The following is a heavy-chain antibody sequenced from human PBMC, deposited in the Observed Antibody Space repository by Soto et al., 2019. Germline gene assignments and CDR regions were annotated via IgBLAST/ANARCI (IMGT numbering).Heavy chain of an antibody. CDR2: IYPGDSDT. Sequence: PGESLKISCMGSGYKVSTWHNFTSYWIAWVRQMPGEGLEWMGIIYPGDSDTRYSPSFQGQVTISADKSINSVYLQWSSLKASDTAIYYCARHSLPPLGWRFDFDIWGQGTMVTVSS. CDR1: GYKVSTWHNFTSYW. D-gene: IGHD2-15*01. J-gene: IGHJ3*02. CDR3: ARHSLPPLGWRFDFDI. V-gene: IGHV5-51*01.